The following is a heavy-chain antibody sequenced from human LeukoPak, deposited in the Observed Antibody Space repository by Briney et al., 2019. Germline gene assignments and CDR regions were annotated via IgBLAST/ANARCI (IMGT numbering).Heavy chain of an antibody. CDR2: LSSNGGST. Sequence: QPGGSLRLSCSASGFTFSSYAMHWVRQAPGKGLEYVSALSSNGGSTYYADSVKGRFTISRDNSKNTLYLQMSSLRAEDTAVYYCVKGSLAAAGAFDYWGQGTLVTVSS. D-gene: IGHD6-13*01. CDR3: VKGSLAAAGAFDY. CDR1: GFTFSSYA. J-gene: IGHJ4*02. V-gene: IGHV3-64D*06.